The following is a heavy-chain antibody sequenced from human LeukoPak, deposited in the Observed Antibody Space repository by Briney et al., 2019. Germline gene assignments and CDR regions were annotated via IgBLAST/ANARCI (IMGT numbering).Heavy chain of an antibody. CDR1: GGSISSSSYY. CDR2: IYTSGST. Sequence: SETLSLTCTVSGGSISSSSYYWGWIRQPPGKGLEWIGRIYTSGSTNYNPSLKSRVTISVDTSKNQFSLKLSSVTAADTAVYYCARETPQRSDALYSSSSLFFDYWGQGTLVTVSS. CDR3: ARETPQRSDALYSSSSLFFDY. D-gene: IGHD6-6*01. J-gene: IGHJ4*02. V-gene: IGHV4-39*07.